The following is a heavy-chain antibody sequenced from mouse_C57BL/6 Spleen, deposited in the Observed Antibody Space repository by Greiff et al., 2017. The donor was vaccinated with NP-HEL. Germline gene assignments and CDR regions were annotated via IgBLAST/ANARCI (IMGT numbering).Heavy chain of an antibody. CDR2: IYPGSGST. D-gene: IGHD1-1*01. CDR3: ARRIHYYGSTYFDY. Sequence: QVQLQQPGAELVKPGASVKMSCTASGYTFTSYWITWVKQRPGQGLEWIGDIYPGSGSTNYNEKFKSKATLTVDTSSSTAYMQLSSLTSEDSAVYYCARRIHYYGSTYFDYWGQGTTLTVSS. J-gene: IGHJ2*01. CDR1: GYTFTSYW. V-gene: IGHV1-55*01.